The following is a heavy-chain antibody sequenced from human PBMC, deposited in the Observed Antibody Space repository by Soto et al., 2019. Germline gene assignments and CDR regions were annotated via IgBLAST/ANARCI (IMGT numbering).Heavy chain of an antibody. CDR3: TPHYDSSGYYF. CDR2: IKSKTDGGTT. CDR1: GFTFSNAW. Sequence: GGSLSLSCAASGFTFSNAWMNWVRQAPGKGLEWVGRIKSKTDGGTTDYAAPVKGRFTISRDDSKNTLYLQMNSLKTEDTAVYYCTPHYDSSGYYFWGQGTLVTVSS. J-gene: IGHJ4*02. D-gene: IGHD3-22*01. V-gene: IGHV3-15*07.